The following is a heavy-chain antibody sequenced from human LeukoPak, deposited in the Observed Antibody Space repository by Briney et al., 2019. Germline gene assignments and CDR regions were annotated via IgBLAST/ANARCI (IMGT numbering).Heavy chain of an antibody. CDR3: ARLGYSYGQGDY. Sequence: GESLKISCQGSGYSFSKYWIGWVRQMPGKGLEWMGIIYPRDSNTKISPSSQGQVTISADRSTSTAYLQWSSLKASDSAIYYCARLGYSYGQGDYWGQGTLVTVSS. D-gene: IGHD5-18*01. J-gene: IGHJ4*02. CDR2: IYPRDSNT. CDR1: GYSFSKYW. V-gene: IGHV5-51*01.